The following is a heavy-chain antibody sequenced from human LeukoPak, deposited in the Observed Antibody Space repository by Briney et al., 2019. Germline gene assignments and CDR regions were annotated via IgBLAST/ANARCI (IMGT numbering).Heavy chain of an antibody. CDR1: GYTFITYA. CDR2: INTNTGNP. Sequence: GASVKVSCKASGYTFITYAMNWVRQAPGQGLEWMGWINTNTGNPTYAQGFAGRFVFSLDTSFGTAYLQIISQKAEDTAIYYYDRRVRGVMEGDVRHYFVLWGQGTLVSLSS. CDR3: DRRVRGVMEGDVRHYFVL. V-gene: IGHV7-4-1*02. J-gene: IGHJ4*02. D-gene: IGHD3-10*01.